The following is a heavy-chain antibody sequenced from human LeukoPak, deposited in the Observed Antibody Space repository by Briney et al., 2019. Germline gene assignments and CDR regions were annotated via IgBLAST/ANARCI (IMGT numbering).Heavy chain of an antibody. V-gene: IGHV3-48*01. D-gene: IGHD6-13*01. CDR2: ISSSSSTI. CDR1: GFTFSSYS. CDR3: ARDPSSSWARHDAFDI. J-gene: IGHJ3*02. Sequence: GGSLRLSCAASGFTFSSYSMNWFRQAPGKGLEWVSYISSSSSTIYYADSVKGRFTISRDNAKNSLYLQMNSLRAEDTAVYYCARDPSSSWARHDAFDIWGQGTMVTVSS.